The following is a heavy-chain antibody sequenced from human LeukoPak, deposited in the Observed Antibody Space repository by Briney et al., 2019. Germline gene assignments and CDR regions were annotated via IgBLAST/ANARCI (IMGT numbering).Heavy chain of an antibody. CDR3: AKDRGYSSSWCDY. CDR2: IWYDGSNK. Sequence: GGSLRLSCAASGFTFSSYGMHWVRQAPGKGLEWVAFIWYDGSNKYYADSVKGRFTISRDNSKNTLYLQMNSLRAEDTAVYYCAKDRGYSSSWCDYWGQGTLVTVSS. CDR1: GFTFSSYG. J-gene: IGHJ4*02. V-gene: IGHV3-30*02. D-gene: IGHD6-13*01.